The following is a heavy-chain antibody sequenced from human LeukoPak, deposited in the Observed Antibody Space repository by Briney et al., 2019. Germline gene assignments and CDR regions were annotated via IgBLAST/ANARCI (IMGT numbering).Heavy chain of an antibody. CDR2: INSDGTST. Sequence: GGSLRLSCAASGFTFSSYWMHWVRQAPGKGLGGVSRINSDGTSTSYADSVKGRFTISRDNAKNTLYLQMNSLRAADTAVYYCARESGIAAALDLWGQGTLVTVSS. CDR1: GFTFSSYW. CDR3: ARESGIAAALDL. D-gene: IGHD6-13*01. J-gene: IGHJ5*02. V-gene: IGHV3-74*01.